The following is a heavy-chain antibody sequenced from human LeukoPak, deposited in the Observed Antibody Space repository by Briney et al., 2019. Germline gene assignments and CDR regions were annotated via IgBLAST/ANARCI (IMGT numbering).Heavy chain of an antibody. D-gene: IGHD2-8*02. Sequence: SVTLSLTCTVSGGSISSYYWSWIRQPPGKGLEWIAYISDIGSINYNPSLKSRVTISLDTSKNQFSLKLSSVTAADTAVYYCAGHHPRNTVDFWGQGTLVTVSS. J-gene: IGHJ4*02. V-gene: IGHV4-59*08. CDR1: GGSISSYY. CDR2: ISDIGSI. CDR3: AGHHPRNTVDF.